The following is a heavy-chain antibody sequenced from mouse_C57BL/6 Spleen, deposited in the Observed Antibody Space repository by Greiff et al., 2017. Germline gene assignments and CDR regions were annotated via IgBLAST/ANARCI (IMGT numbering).Heavy chain of an antibody. CDR2: INPNNGGT. V-gene: IGHV1-18*01. J-gene: IGHJ1*03. Sequence: VQLQQSGPELVKPGASVKIPCKASGYTFTDYNMDWVKQSHGKSLEWIGDINPNNGGTIYNQKFKGKATLTVDTSSSTAYMELRSLTSEDTAVYYCARGAWYFDVWGTGTTVTVSS. CDR1: GYTFTDYN. CDR3: ARGAWYFDV.